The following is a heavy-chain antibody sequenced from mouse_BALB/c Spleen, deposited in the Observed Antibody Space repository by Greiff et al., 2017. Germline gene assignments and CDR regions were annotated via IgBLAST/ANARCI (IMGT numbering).Heavy chain of an antibody. D-gene: IGHD1-1*01. CDR3: ARKREYYGYAMDY. Sequence: QVHVKQSGPGLVQPSQSLSITCTVSGFSLTSYGVHWVRQSPGKGLEWLGVIWSGGSTDYNAAFISRLSISKDNSKSQVFFKMNSLQADDTAIYYCARKREYYGYAMDYWGQGTSVTVSS. J-gene: IGHJ4*01. CDR1: GFSLTSYG. V-gene: IGHV2-4-1*01. CDR2: IWSGGST.